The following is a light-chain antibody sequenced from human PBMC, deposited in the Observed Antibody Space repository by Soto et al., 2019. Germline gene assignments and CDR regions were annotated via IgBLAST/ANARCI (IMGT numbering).Light chain of an antibody. V-gene: IGKV3-11*01. Sequence: EIVLTQTPATQSSFPGDRVTLPCRASQYINTRLAWYQHRPGQAPRIIIYQTSIRAAGIPARFSASWSGTDCTLTISDVQPEDVALYYCHQRQSWPRTLAQGTKVDIK. J-gene: IGKJ1*01. CDR2: QTS. CDR1: QYINTR. CDR3: HQRQSWPRT.